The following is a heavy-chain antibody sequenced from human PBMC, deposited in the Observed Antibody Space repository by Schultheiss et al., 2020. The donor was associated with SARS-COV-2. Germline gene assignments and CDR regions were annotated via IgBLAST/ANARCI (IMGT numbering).Heavy chain of an antibody. CDR3: ARDRLSRYYGMDV. Sequence: GGSLRLSCAVYGGPFSGYYWSWIRQPPGKGLEWVANIKQDGSEKYYVDYVKGRFTISRDNAENSLYLQMNSLRAEDTAVYYCARDRLSRYYGMDVWGQGTTVTVSS. CDR2: IKQDGSEK. J-gene: IGHJ6*02. D-gene: IGHD3-16*02. V-gene: IGHV3-7*03. CDR1: GGPFSGYY.